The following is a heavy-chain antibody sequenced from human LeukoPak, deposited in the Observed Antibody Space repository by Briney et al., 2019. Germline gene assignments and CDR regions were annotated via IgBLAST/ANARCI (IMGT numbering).Heavy chain of an antibody. CDR2: IYPGDSDT. J-gene: IGHJ4*02. CDR3: ARLDNWGSYKTPTIDY. Sequence: GESLQISCKGSGYSFTSYWVGWVRQMPGKGLEWMGIIYPGDSDTRYSPSFQGQVTISADKSISTAYLQWSSLKASDTAMYYCARLDNWGSYKTPTIDYWGQGTLVTVSS. CDR1: GYSFTSYW. V-gene: IGHV5-51*01. D-gene: IGHD3-16*01.